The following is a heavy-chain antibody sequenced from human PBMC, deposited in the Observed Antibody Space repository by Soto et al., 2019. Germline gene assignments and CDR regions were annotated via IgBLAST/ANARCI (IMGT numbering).Heavy chain of an antibody. CDR2: MNPNSGNT. J-gene: IGHJ4*02. D-gene: IGHD3-22*01. Sequence: QVQLVQSGAEVKKPGASVMVSCKASGYTFREYDINWVRQASGQGLEWMGWMNPNSGNTAYAQKFQGRVTMTGETTTNTAYMELTSLTSADTAVYYCTRRARIGKQLWLPFDSWAQGTLVTVSS. CDR3: TRRARIGKQLWLPFDS. V-gene: IGHV1-8*01. CDR1: GYTFREYD.